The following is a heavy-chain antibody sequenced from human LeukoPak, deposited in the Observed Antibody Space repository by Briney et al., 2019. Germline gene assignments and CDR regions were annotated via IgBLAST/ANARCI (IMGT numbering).Heavy chain of an antibody. CDR1: GFTFSDYY. J-gene: IGHJ3*02. Sequence: GGSLRLSCAASGFTFSDYYMSWIRQAPGKGLEWVSYISSSGSTIYYADSVKGRFTISRDNAKNSLYLQMNSLRAEDTAVHYCARDTYYYDSSGPDAFDIWGQGTMVTVSS. V-gene: IGHV3-11*01. D-gene: IGHD3-22*01. CDR2: ISSSGSTI. CDR3: ARDTYYYDSSGPDAFDI.